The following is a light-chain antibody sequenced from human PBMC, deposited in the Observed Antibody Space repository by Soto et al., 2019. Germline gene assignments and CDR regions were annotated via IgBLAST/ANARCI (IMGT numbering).Light chain of an antibody. CDR3: QQYGSSQT. V-gene: IGKV3-20*01. J-gene: IGKJ1*01. CDR1: QSVSSSY. Sequence: EIVMTQSPATLSVSPRERATLSCRASQSVSSSYLAWYQQKPGQAPRLLIYGASSRATGIPDRFSGSGSGTDFTLTISRLEPEDFAVYYCQQYGSSQTFGQGTKVDIK. CDR2: GAS.